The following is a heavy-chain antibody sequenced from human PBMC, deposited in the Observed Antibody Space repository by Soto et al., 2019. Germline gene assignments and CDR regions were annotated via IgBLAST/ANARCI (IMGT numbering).Heavy chain of an antibody. Sequence: SETLSLTCTVSGCSIRSTRYYWGWVRQPPGKGLEWLGSIYYTGATQYNPSLESRVTMSVDTSMNQFSLKLRSVTAADSAIYYCAREDRDDNRGPGNWGQGTLVTVSS. CDR2: IYYTGAT. V-gene: IGHV4-39*02. CDR3: AREDRDDNRGPGN. D-gene: IGHD1-1*01. CDR1: GCSIRSTRYY. J-gene: IGHJ1*01.